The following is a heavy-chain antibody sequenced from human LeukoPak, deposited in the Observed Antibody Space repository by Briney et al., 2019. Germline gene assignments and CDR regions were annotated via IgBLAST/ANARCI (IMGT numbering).Heavy chain of an antibody. D-gene: IGHD3-3*01. Sequence: GASLKVSCKPSGYTFTSYGISWVRQAPGQGLEWMGWISAYNGNTNYAQKLQGRVTMTTDTSTSTAYTELRSLRSDDTAVYYCMIFGVVRNFDFWGQGTLVTVSS. J-gene: IGHJ4*02. CDR2: ISAYNGNT. CDR3: MIFGVVRNFDF. CDR1: GYTFTSYG. V-gene: IGHV1-18*01.